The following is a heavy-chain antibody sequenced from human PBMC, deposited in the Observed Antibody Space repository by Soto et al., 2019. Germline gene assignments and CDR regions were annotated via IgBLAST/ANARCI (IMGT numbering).Heavy chain of an antibody. CDR3: AKDVTLVVAATRAFDI. V-gene: IGHV3-23*01. D-gene: IGHD2-15*01. CDR1: GFTFSSYA. J-gene: IGHJ3*02. CDR2: ISGSGGST. Sequence: GGSLRLSCAASGFTFSSYAMSWVRQAPGKGLEWVSAISGSGGSTYYADSVKGRFTISRDNSKNTLYLQMNSLRAEDTAVYYCAKDVTLVVAATRAFDIWGQGTMVTVSS.